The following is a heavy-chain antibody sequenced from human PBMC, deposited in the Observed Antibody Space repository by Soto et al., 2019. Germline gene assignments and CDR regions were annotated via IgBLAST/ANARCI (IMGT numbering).Heavy chain of an antibody. CDR1: GGTFSSYA. CDR3: ARDRVGYCSSTSCYSEYYYYYYGMDV. Sequence: GASVKVSCKASGGTFSSYAISWVRQAPGQGLEWMGGIIPIFGTANYAQKFQGRVTITADKSTSTAYMELSSLRSEDTAVYYCARDRVGYCSSTSCYSEYYYYYYGMDVWGQGTTVT. D-gene: IGHD2-2*01. V-gene: IGHV1-69*06. J-gene: IGHJ6*02. CDR2: IIPIFGTA.